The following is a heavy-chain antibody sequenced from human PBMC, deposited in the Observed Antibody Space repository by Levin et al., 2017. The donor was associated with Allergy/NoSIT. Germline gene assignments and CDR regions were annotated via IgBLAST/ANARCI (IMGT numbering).Heavy chain of an antibody. CDR3: AKDGLAFENDAFDI. Sequence: GGSLRLSCAASGFTFSSYGMHWVRQAPGKGLEWVAVISYDGSNKYYADSVKGRFTISRDNSKNTLYLQMNSLRAEDTAVYYCAKDGLAFENDAFDIWGQGTMVTVSS. V-gene: IGHV3-30*18. CDR1: GFTFSSYG. J-gene: IGHJ3*02. CDR2: ISYDGSNK.